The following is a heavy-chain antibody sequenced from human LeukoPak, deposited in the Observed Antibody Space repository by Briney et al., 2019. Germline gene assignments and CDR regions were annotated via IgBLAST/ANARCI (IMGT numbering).Heavy chain of an antibody. CDR3: AKTPNWNDFSTFDI. CDR2: ISGSGGST. V-gene: IGHV3-23*01. CDR1: GFTFSSYA. D-gene: IGHD1-1*01. J-gene: IGHJ3*02. Sequence: GGSLRLSCAASGFTFSSYAMNWVRQAPGKGLDWVSAISGSGGSTYYADSVKGRFTISRDNSKNTLYLQMNSLRAEDTAVYYCAKTPNWNDFSTFDIWGQGTMVTVSS.